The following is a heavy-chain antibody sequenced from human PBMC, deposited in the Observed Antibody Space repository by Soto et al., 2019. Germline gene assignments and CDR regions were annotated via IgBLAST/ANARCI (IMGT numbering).Heavy chain of an antibody. CDR2: LYYTGTT. V-gene: IGHV4-59*01. J-gene: IGHJ4*02. Sequence: QVQLQESGPGLANPSETLSLTCAVSGDSINNSYWSWIRKPPGKRLEWIGNLYYTGTTTYNPSLESRVTKSVDTSMFQFSLKLNSVDAADTAVYYCAKYRRTEAEGFTLDYWGRGTLVTVSS. CDR3: AKYRRTEAEGFTLDY. D-gene: IGHD6-13*01. CDR1: GDSINNSY.